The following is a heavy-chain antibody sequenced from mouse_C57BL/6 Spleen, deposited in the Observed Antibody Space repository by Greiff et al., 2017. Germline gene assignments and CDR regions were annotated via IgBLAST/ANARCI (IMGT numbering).Heavy chain of an antibody. D-gene: IGHD1-1*01. CDR3: ATHYYGSSSGFAD. CDR2: IYPGSGST. CDR1: GYTFTSYW. J-gene: IGHJ3*01. Sequence: QVQLQQPGAELVKPGASVKMSCKASGYTFTSYWITWVKQRPGQGLEWIGDIYPGSGSTNYNEKFKSKATLTVDTSSSPAYMQLSSLTSEEAAVYYCATHYYGSSSGFADWGQGTLVTVAA. V-gene: IGHV1-55*01.